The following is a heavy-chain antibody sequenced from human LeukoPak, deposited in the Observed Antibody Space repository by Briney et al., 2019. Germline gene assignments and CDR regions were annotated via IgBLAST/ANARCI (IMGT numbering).Heavy chain of an antibody. CDR3: VKDSDYGDYEMDY. Sequence: GGSLELSCSASGFPFSSYAMHWVRPAPGKGLEYVSAISSNGGSTYYADSVKGRFTISRDNSKNTLYLQMSSLRAEDTAVYYCVKDSDYGDYEMDYWGQGTLVTVSS. D-gene: IGHD4-17*01. V-gene: IGHV3-64D*06. CDR1: GFPFSSYA. J-gene: IGHJ4*02. CDR2: ISSNGGST.